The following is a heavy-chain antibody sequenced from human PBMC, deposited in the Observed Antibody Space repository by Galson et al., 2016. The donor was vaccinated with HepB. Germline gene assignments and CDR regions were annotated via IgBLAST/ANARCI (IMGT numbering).Heavy chain of an antibody. J-gene: IGHJ6*02. CDR2: ITSSSSSI. D-gene: IGHD4-17*01. CDR3: AREGYGDFDQIPNYYYYGLDG. V-gene: IGHV3-48*01. CDR1: GFTLSNHS. Sequence: SLRLSCAASGFTLSNHSMNWVRQAPGKGLEWVSYITSSSSSIYYADSVKGRFTISRDNAKNSLYLQMNSLRGEDTAVYYCAREGYGDFDQIPNYYYYGLDGWGQGTTVTVSS.